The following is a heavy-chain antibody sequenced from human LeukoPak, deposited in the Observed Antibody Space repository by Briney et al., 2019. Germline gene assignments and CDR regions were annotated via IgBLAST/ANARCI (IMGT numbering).Heavy chain of an antibody. D-gene: IGHD1-14*01. J-gene: IGHJ4*02. CDR1: GYTFTGYY. V-gene: IGHV1-2*06. CDR3: ARSTAAGSWVDY. CDR2: INPNSGGT. Sequence: GASVKVSCKASGYTFTGYYMDWVRQAPGQGLEWMGRINPNSGGTNYAQEFQGRVTMTRDTSISTAYMELSRLRSDDTAVYYCARSTAAGSWVDYWGQGTLVTVSS.